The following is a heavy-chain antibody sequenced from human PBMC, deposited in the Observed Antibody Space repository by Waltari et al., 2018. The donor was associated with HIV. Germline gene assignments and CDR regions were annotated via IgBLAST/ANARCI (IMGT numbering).Heavy chain of an antibody. CDR3: ARGESGKKWLSPYNWFDP. D-gene: IGHD6-19*01. CDR2: INTNNGGT. CDR1: GSYFINYY. J-gene: IGHJ5*02. V-gene: IGHV1-2*02. Sequence: QGLLVQSEADLSKPVASLQVSCTTSGSYFINYYIHSVRKAPGQGLEWMGWINTNNGGTNSAQKFHDRLTMTTDTSVNTAYLDLGRLTSDDTAVYYCARGESGKKWLSPYNWFDPWGQGTLVTVSS.